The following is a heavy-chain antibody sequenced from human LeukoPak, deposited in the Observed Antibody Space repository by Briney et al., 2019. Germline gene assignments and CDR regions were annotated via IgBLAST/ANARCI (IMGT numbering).Heavy chain of an antibody. V-gene: IGHV3-30*01. Sequence: PGGSLRLSCAASGFTFSTCNMHWVRQAPGKGLEWVAVASKDGTNKFYADSVRGRFTISRDNSKNTLYLQMNSLRGEDTAVYYCARRPPSMAGLDYWGQGTLVTVSS. J-gene: IGHJ4*02. CDR1: GFTFSTCN. CDR2: ASKDGTNK. CDR3: ARRPPSMAGLDY. D-gene: IGHD6-19*01.